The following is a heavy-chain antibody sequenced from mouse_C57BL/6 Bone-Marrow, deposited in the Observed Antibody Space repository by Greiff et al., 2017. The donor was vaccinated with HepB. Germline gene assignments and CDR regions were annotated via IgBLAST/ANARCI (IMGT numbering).Heavy chain of an antibody. CDR3: ARTHYYGSSYVY. CDR2: INPSTGGT. Sequence: EVQLQQSGPELVKPGASVKISCKASGYSFTGYYMNWVKQSPEKSLEWIGEINPSTGGTTYNQKFKAKATLTVDKSSSTAYMQLKSLTSEDSAVYYCARTHYYGSSYVYWGQGTTLTVSS. J-gene: IGHJ2*01. CDR1: GYSFTGYY. D-gene: IGHD1-1*01. V-gene: IGHV1-42*01.